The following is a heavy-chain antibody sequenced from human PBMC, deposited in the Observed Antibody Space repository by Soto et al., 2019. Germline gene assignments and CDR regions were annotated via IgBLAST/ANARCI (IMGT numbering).Heavy chain of an antibody. Sequence: QITLKESGPTLVKPTQTLTLTCTYSGFSLSTSGVGVGWIRQPPGKALEWLALIYWDDDKRYSPSLKSRLTITKDTSKNQVVLTMTNMDPVDTATYYCAHVYGGYDNFDYWGQGTLVTVSS. D-gene: IGHD5-12*01. CDR3: AHVYGGYDNFDY. CDR1: GFSLSTSGVG. V-gene: IGHV2-5*02. CDR2: IYWDDDK. J-gene: IGHJ4*02.